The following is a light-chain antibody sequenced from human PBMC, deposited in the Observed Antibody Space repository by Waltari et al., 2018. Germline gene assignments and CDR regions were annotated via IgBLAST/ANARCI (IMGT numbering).Light chain of an antibody. J-gene: IGKJ1*01. V-gene: IGKV3-15*01. CDR1: QSVRNN. CDR2: GAS. Sequence: EIVITQSPATLSVSPGERATLSCRASQSVRNNLVWYQQKPGQAPRLLIYGASTRVPGIPARFSGSGSGTEFTLTISSLQSEDFAVYYCQQYNNWPPWTFGQGTKVEIK. CDR3: QQYNNWPPWT.